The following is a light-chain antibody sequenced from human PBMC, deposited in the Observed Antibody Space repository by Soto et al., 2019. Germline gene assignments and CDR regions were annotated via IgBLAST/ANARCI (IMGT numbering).Light chain of an antibody. Sequence: VLTQPASVSGSPGQSITISCTGTSSDVGGYNYVSWYQQHPGKAPKLMIYDVSNRPSGVSNRFSGSKSGNTASLTISGLQAEDEADYYCSSYKRSSTLYVFGTGTKVTVL. CDR2: DVS. J-gene: IGLJ1*01. CDR3: SSYKRSSTLYV. CDR1: SSDVGGYNY. V-gene: IGLV2-14*01.